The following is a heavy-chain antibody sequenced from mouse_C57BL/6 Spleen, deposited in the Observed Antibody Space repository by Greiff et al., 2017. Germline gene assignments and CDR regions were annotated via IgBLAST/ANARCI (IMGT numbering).Heavy chain of an antibody. CDR2: IDPSDSET. D-gene: IGHD2-2*01. CDR3: ARPTMVTTDWYFDV. CDR1: GYTFTSYW. V-gene: IGHV1-52*01. Sequence: QVQLQQPGAELVRPGSSVKLSCKASGYTFTSYWMHWVKQRPIQGLEWIGNIDPSDSETHYNQKVKDNATLTVDKYTNTSYMQLSSLSSADSAVYYCARPTMVTTDWYFDVWGTGTTVTVSS. J-gene: IGHJ1*03.